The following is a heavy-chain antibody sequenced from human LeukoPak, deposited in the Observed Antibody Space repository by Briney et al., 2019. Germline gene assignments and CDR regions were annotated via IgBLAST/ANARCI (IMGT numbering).Heavy chain of an antibody. Sequence: PSETLSLTCTVSGGSINNYYWSWIRQPPEKGLEWIGYISYSGSTNYNPSHKSRVTISVDTSKNLFSLKLSSVTAADTAVYYCARHGRYGSGTYYTRAVPENWFDSWGQGNLVTVSS. CDR3: ARHGRYGSGTYYTRAVPENWFDS. D-gene: IGHD3-10*01. CDR2: ISYSGST. CDR1: GGSINNYY. J-gene: IGHJ5*01. V-gene: IGHV4-59*08.